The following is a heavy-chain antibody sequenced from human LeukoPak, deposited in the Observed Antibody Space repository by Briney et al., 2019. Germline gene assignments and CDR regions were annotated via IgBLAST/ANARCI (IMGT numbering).Heavy chain of an antibody. CDR2: IHPHGIF. Sequence: PSETLSLTCTVYGFSFDDYYFSWIRQPPGKGLEWVGEIHPHGIFYYNSSLMSRVTISIDTSKTQFSLRLTSVTDTDTAFYYCARGRDRSKAGDHWGQGSLVTVSS. J-gene: IGHJ4*02. CDR3: ARGRDRSKAGDH. V-gene: IGHV4-34*01. D-gene: IGHD5-24*01. CDR1: GFSFDDYY.